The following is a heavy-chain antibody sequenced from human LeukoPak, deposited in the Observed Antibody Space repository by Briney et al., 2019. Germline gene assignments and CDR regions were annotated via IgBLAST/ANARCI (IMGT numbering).Heavy chain of an antibody. CDR1: GGIFSSYA. Sequence: ASVKVSCKASGGIFSSYAISWVRQAPGQGLEWMGGIIPIFGTANYAQKFQGRVTITADESTSTAYMELSSLRSEDTAVYYCATCARNFYCYRFDYWGQGTLVTVPS. CDR3: ATCARNFYCYRFDY. V-gene: IGHV1-69*01. J-gene: IGHJ4*02. D-gene: IGHD2-2*02. CDR2: IIPIFGTA.